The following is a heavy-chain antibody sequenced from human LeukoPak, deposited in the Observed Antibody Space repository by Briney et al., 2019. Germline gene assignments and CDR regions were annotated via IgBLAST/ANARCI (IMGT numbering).Heavy chain of an antibody. J-gene: IGHJ6*02. CDR3: AKYVSAKGPPYALDV. Sequence: GGSLRLSCAAPGFTFSSYAMSWVRQAPGKGLEWVSAISGSGGSTWYADSVKGRFTISRDNSKNTLYLQMNSLRAEDTAVYYCAKYVSAKGPPYALDVWGQGTTVTVSS. V-gene: IGHV3-23*01. CDR2: ISGSGGST. D-gene: IGHD2/OR15-2a*01. CDR1: GFTFSSYA.